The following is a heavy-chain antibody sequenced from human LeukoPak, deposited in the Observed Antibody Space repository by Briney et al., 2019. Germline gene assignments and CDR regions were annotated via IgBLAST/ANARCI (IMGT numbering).Heavy chain of an antibody. D-gene: IGHD3-16*01. J-gene: IGHJ4*02. Sequence: GGSLRLSCAASGFTFSSTWMHWFRQAPGKGPVWVSRIHSDGSSTIYADSVKGRFTTSRDNARNTLYLQMNSLRAEDTAVYYCVRDRYYVPDYWGQGTLVTVSS. V-gene: IGHV3-74*01. CDR1: GFTFSSTW. CDR2: IHSDGSST. CDR3: VRDRYYVPDY.